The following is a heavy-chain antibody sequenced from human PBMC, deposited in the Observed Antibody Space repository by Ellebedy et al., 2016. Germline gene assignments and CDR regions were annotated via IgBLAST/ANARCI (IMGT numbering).Heavy chain of an antibody. CDR1: GGTFSSYA. J-gene: IGHJ6*02. D-gene: IGHD3-10*01. V-gene: IGHV1-18*01. CDR2: ISAYNGNT. Sequence: ASVKVSCKASGGTFSSYAISWVRQAPGQGLEWMGWISAYNGNTNYAQKLQGRVTMTTDTSTSTAYMELRSLRSDDTAVYYCARSTTMVRGVIIAYYYYGMDVWGQGTTVTVSS. CDR3: ARSTTMVRGVIIAYYYYGMDV.